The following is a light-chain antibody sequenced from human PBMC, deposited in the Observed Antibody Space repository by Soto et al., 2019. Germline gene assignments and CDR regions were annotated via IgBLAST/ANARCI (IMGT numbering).Light chain of an antibody. CDR3: CSYAGSSTPYV. CDR2: EGS. J-gene: IGLJ1*01. V-gene: IGLV2-23*01. CDR1: SSDVGSYNL. Sequence: QSALTQPASVSGSPGQSITISCTGTSSDVGSYNLVSWHQQHPGKAPKLMIYEGSKRPSGVSNRFSGSKSGNTASLTISGLQAEDEADYSCCSYAGSSTPYVFGTGTKLTVL.